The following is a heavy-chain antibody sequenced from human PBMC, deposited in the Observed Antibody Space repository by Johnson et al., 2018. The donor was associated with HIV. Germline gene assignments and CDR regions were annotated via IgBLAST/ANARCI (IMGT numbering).Heavy chain of an antibody. CDR1: GFIFSSYG. Sequence: QVRLVESGGGVVQPGRSLRLSCAASGFIFSSYGMHWVRQAPGKGLEWVAVIWYDGSNKYYADSVKGRFTISRDNSKNTLYLQMNSLRADDTAVYYCAKDRDRLNWNYGALDIWGQGTMVTVSS. J-gene: IGHJ3*02. V-gene: IGHV3-33*06. CDR2: IWYDGSNK. D-gene: IGHD1-7*01. CDR3: AKDRDRLNWNYGALDI.